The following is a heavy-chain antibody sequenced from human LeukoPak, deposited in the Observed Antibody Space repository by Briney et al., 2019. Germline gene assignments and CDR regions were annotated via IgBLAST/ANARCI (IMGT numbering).Heavy chain of an antibody. CDR1: GFTVDSNY. Sequence: GGSLRLSCAASGFTVDSNYLSWVRQAPGKGLEWVSTIYTGGNTYYADSVKGRFTISRDNSKNTLYLQMNSLRAEDTAVYYCARDKLGYCSGGSCYTLYYYGMDVWGQGTTVTVSS. CDR3: ARDKLGYCSGGSCYTLYYYGMDV. J-gene: IGHJ6*02. CDR2: IYTGGNT. D-gene: IGHD2-15*01. V-gene: IGHV3-53*01.